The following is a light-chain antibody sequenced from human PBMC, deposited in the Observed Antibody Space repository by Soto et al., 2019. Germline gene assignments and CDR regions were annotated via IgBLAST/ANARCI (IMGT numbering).Light chain of an antibody. CDR1: QSISSY. J-gene: IGKJ2*01. CDR3: QQSYSTPST. Sequence: DIQMTQSPSSLSASVGDRVTITCRASQSISSYLNSYQQKPGKAPKLLIYAASSLQSGVPSRFSGSGSGTDFTLTISSLQPEDFATYYCQQSYSTPSTFGQGTKLEIK. V-gene: IGKV1-39*01. CDR2: AAS.